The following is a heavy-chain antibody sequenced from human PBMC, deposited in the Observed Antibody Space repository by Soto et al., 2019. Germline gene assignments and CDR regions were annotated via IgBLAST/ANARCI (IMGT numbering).Heavy chain of an antibody. J-gene: IGHJ6*02. CDR3: ATDKARTYYYYGMDV. V-gene: IGHV5-51*01. CDR1: GYSFTSYW. Sequence: PGESLKISCTGSGYSFTSYWIGWVRQMPGKGLGWVGIIYPGDSDARYSPSLEGQVTISVDKSTSTAYLQWSSLKASDTAMYYCATDKARTYYYYGMDVWGQGTTVTVSS. CDR2: IYPGDSDA. D-gene: IGHD5-18*01.